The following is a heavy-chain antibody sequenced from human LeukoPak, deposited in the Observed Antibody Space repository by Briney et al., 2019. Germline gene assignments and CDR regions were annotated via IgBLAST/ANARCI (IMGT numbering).Heavy chain of an antibody. CDR2: ISSSGGTT. CDR1: GITFSSYG. Sequence: GGSLRLSCAASGITFSSYGMSWVRQAPGKGLEWVSSISSSGGTTYYADSVKGRFTISRDNAKNSLYLQMNSLRAEDTAVYYCARDYSSSSYYYYYMDVWAKGTTVTVSS. J-gene: IGHJ6*03. D-gene: IGHD6-6*01. CDR3: ARDYSSSSYYYYYMDV. V-gene: IGHV3-23*01.